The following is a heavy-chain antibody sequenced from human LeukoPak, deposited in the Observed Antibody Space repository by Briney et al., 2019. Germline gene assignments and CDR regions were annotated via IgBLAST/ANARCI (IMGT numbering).Heavy chain of an antibody. Sequence: SETLSLTCTVSGYSISSGYYWGWIRQPPGKGLEWIGNIYHRGSTYYNPSLKSRVTVSIDPSNNQFSLKLTSVTAADTAVYYCARGEYYFDYWGQGTLVTVSS. CDR3: ARGEYYFDY. CDR2: IYHRGST. V-gene: IGHV4-38-2*02. CDR1: GYSISSGYY. J-gene: IGHJ4*02.